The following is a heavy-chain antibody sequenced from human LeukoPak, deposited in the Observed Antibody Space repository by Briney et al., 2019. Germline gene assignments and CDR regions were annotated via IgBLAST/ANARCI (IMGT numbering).Heavy chain of an antibody. CDR1: GFTFSSYW. V-gene: IGHV3-74*01. D-gene: IGHD6-13*01. Sequence: GGSLRLSCAASGFTFSSYWMHWVRHAPGKGLVWVSRANSDGSSTSYADSVKGRFTISRDNAKNTLYLQMNSLRAEDAAVYYCARSYYSSSRVDYWGQGTLVTVSS. CDR3: ARSYYSSSRVDY. J-gene: IGHJ4*02. CDR2: ANSDGSST.